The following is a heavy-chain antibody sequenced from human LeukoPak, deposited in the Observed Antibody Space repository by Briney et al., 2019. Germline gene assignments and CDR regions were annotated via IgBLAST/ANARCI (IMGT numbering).Heavy chain of an antibody. D-gene: IGHD1-26*01. CDR3: ARDFEWGGYSGSYYFDY. J-gene: IGHJ4*02. V-gene: IGHV3-20*04. CDR2: INWNGGST. CDR1: GFTFDDYG. Sequence: GGSLRLSCAASGFTFDDYGMSWVRQAPGKGLEWVSGINWNGGSTGYADSVKGRFTISRDNAKNSLYLQMNSLRAEDTALYYCARDFEWGGYSGSYYFDYWGQGTLVTVSS.